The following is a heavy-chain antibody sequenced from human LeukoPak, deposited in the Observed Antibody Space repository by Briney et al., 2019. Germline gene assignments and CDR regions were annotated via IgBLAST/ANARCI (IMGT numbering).Heavy chain of an antibody. V-gene: IGHV3-33*01. Sequence: GGSLRLSCAASGFTFSSYGMPWVRQAPGKGLEWVAVIWYDGSNKYYADSVKGRFTISRGNSKNTLYLQMNSLRAEDTAVYYCARAGTLTGCDYWGQGTLVTVSS. CDR1: GFTFSSYG. CDR3: ARAGTLTGCDY. CDR2: IWYDGSNK. D-gene: IGHD3-9*01. J-gene: IGHJ4*02.